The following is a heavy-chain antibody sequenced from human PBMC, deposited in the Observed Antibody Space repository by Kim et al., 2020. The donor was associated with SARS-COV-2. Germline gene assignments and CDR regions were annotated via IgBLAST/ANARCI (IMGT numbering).Heavy chain of an antibody. J-gene: IGHJ4*02. V-gene: IGHV3-53*01. Sequence: STYSAYSVKGRFTISRDIPKDTLYLQMNSLRAEDTAVYYCSSSTVGAYFDYWGQGSLVTVSS. D-gene: IGHD1-26*01. CDR3: SSSTVGAYFDY. CDR2: ST.